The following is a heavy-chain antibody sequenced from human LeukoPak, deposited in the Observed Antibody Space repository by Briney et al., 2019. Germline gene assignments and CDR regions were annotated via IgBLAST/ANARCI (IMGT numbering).Heavy chain of an antibody. J-gene: IGHJ3*01. CDR3: ARSRPYELGSGNYAFDV. D-gene: IGHD3-10*01. CDR1: GGSIRSTAIY. Sequence: PSETLSLTCTVSGGSIRSTAIYWAWIHQPPGKGLEWIGSIHYSGGPYYNASVKSRATISLDASRNQFSLRLSSVTAADTAIYYCARSRPYELGSGNYAFDVWGQGTMVTVSS. V-gene: IGHV4-39*07. CDR2: IHYSGGP.